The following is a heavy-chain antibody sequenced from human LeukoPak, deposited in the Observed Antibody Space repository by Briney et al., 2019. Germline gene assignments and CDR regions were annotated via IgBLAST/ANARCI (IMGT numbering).Heavy chain of an antibody. CDR1: GYTFTSYY. V-gene: IGHV1-46*01. J-gene: IGHJ3*02. CDR3: ARGGVELATIALGDAFDI. CDR2: INPSGGST. D-gene: IGHD5-24*01. Sequence: ASVKVSCKASGYTFTSYYMHWVRQAPGQGLEGMGIINPSGGSTSYAQKFQGRVTMTRDTSTSTVYMELSSLRSEDTAVYYCARGGVELATIALGDAFDIWGQGTMVTVSS.